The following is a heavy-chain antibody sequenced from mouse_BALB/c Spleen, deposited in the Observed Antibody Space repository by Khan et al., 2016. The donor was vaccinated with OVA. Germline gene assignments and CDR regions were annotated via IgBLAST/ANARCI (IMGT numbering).Heavy chain of an antibody. D-gene: IGHD2-14*01. CDR3: ARVGYNGTMDF. CDR2: INTYTGEP. V-gene: IGHV9-3-1*01. CDR1: GFTFTNYG. Sequence: QIQLVQSGPELKKPGETVQISCKASGFTFTNYGMIWVRQAPGKGLKWMGWINTYTGEPTFTDDFKGRFAFSLETSASTAYLQINSLKNEDTATYFCARVGYNGTMDFWGQGTSVTVSS. J-gene: IGHJ4*01.